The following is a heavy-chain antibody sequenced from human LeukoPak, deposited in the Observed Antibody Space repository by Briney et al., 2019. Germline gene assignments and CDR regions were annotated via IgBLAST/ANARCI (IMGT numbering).Heavy chain of an antibody. J-gene: IGHJ4*02. D-gene: IGHD3-10*01. CDR3: ARGYHGSGSYYSLDY. V-gene: IGHV1-69*06. Sequence: ASVKVSCKASGGTFNSYAISRVRQAPGQGLEWMGGIIPIFGTANYAQKFQGRVTITADKSTSTAYMELSSLRSEDTAVYYCARGYHGSGSYYSLDYWGQGTLVTVSS. CDR2: IIPIFGTA. CDR1: GGTFNSYA.